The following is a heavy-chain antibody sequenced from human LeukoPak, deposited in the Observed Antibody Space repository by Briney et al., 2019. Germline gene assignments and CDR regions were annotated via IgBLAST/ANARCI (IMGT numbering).Heavy chain of an antibody. Sequence: GASVKVSCKASGYTFTSYGISWVRQAPGQGLEWMGWITAYNGNRLYAQRFQGRITLTTDTSTSTSYMELRSLEYDDTAIYYCARDNDKVVDHWGQGTLVTVS. CDR2: ITAYNGNR. CDR1: GYTFTSYG. V-gene: IGHV1-18*01. J-gene: IGHJ4*01. CDR3: ARDNDKVVDH. D-gene: IGHD1-1*01.